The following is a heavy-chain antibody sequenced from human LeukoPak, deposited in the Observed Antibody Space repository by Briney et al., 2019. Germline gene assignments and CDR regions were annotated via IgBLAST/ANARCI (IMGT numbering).Heavy chain of an antibody. CDR1: GGSISSSSYY. CDR2: IYYSGST. Sequence: NPSETLSLTCTVSGGSISSSSYYWGWIRQPPGKGLEWIGSIYYSGSTYYNPSLKSRVTISVDTSKNQFSLKLSSVTAADTAVYYCARRFQGLVRFWYFDLWGRGTLVTVSS. D-gene: IGHD6-6*01. CDR3: ARRFQGLVRFWYFDL. J-gene: IGHJ2*01. V-gene: IGHV4-39*01.